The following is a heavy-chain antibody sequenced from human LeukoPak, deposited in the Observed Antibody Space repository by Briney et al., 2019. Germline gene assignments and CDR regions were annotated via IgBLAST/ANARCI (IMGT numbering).Heavy chain of an antibody. J-gene: IGHJ4*02. V-gene: IGHV3-7*01. CDR2: INLDGNDK. CDR3: VRSGSYFSK. CDR1: GSIFSSHW. D-gene: IGHD1-26*01. Sequence: PGGSLRLSCAASGSIFSSHWMSWVRQAPGQGLEWVANINLDGNDKNYVDSVKGRFTISRDNAKNSLYLQMNSLRAEDTAMYYCVRSGSYFSKWGQGTLVTVSS.